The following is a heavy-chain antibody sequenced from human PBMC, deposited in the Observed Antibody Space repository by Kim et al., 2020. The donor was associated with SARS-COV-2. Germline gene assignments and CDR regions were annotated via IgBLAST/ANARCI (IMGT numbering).Heavy chain of an antibody. J-gene: IGHJ6*02. CDR3: AKCMAVTVYYYYGMDV. CDR1: GFTFSSYG. CDR2: ISYDGRSK. V-gene: IGHV3-30*18. Sequence: GGSLRLSCAASGFTFSSYGMHWVRQAPGKGLERVAVISYDGRSKYYADSVKGRFTISRDNSKNTLYLQMNSLRAEDTAVYYCAKCMAVTVYYYYGMDVWGQPTTVTVSS. D-gene: IGHD4-4*01.